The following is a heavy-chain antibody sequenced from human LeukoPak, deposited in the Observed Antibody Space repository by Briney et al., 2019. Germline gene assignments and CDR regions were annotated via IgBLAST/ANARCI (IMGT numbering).Heavy chain of an antibody. CDR2: MNPNSGNT. J-gene: IGHJ4*02. D-gene: IGHD1-26*01. CDR1: GYTFTSYD. CDR3: ARGEVGATEFDY. V-gene: IGHV1-8*01. Sequence: ASVKVSCKASGYTFTSYDINWVRQATGQGLEWMEWMNPNSGNTGYAQKFQGRVTMTRNTSISTAYMELSSLRSEDTALYYCARGEVGATEFDYWGQGTLVTVSS.